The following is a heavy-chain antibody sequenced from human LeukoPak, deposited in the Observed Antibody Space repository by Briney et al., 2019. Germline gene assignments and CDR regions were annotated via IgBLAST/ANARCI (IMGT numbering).Heavy chain of an antibody. CDR3: ARGVAAAGTRWFDP. J-gene: IGHJ5*02. CDR2: IYYSGST. CDR1: GGSISSYY. V-gene: IGHV4-59*01. D-gene: IGHD6-13*01. Sequence: PSETLSLTCTVSGGSISSYYWSWIRQPPGKGLEWIGYIYYSGSTNYNPSLKSRVTISVDTSKNQFSLKQSSVTAADTAVYYCARGVAAAGTRWFDPWGQGTLVTVSS.